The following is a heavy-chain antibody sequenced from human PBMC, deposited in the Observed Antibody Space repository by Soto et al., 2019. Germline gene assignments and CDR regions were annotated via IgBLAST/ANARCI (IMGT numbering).Heavy chain of an antibody. CDR1: GFTFSSYG. V-gene: IGHV3-33*01. J-gene: IGHJ6*01. Sequence: QVQLVESGGGVVQPGRSLRLSCAASGFTFSSYGMHWVRQAPGKGLEWVAVIWYDGSNKYYADSVKGRFTISRDNSKNTLYLQMNSLRAEDTAVYYGARDRTDDYGSGSYPGGRYYYGMDVWGQGTTVTLSS. CDR2: IWYDGSNK. D-gene: IGHD3-10*01. CDR3: ARDRTDDYGSGSYPGGRYYYGMDV.